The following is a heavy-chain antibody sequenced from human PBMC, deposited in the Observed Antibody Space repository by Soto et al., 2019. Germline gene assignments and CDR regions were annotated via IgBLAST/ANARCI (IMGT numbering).Heavy chain of an antibody. Sequence: EAHLVESGGAVVQPGGSLRLSCVASGFSFDDHNMYWVRQASDQGLEWVSLISWDGETTYYADSVKGRFTIPRDNSKNSLYLQLNAVTTEDTALYYCASSQGDYWGQGTLVTVAS. CDR1: GFSFDDHN. CDR2: ISWDGETT. CDR3: ASSQGDY. J-gene: IGHJ4*02. V-gene: IGHV3-43*01.